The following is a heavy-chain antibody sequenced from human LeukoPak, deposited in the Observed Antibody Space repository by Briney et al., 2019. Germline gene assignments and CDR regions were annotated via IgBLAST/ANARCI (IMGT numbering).Heavy chain of an antibody. J-gene: IGHJ4*02. CDR2: ISYDGSNK. CDR1: GFTFSSYT. V-gene: IGHV3-30-3*01. D-gene: IGHD3-22*01. CDR3: ARDLSSYYYDSSGYSDY. Sequence: GGSLRLSCAASGFTFSSYTMHWVRQAPGKGLEWVAVISYDGSNKYYADSVKGRFTISRDNSKNTPYLQMNSLRAEDTAVYYCARDLSSYYYDSSGYSDYWGQGTLVTVSS.